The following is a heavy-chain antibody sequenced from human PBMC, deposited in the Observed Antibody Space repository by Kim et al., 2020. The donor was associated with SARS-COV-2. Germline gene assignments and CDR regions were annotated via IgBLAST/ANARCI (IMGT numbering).Heavy chain of an antibody. D-gene: IGHD3-3*01. CDR3: ARGHYDFWSGRGYYYYGMDV. CDR1: GFTFSSYA. J-gene: IGHJ6*02. V-gene: IGHV3-64*01. Sequence: GGSLRLSCAASGFTFSSYAMHWVRQAPGKGLEYVSAISSNGGSTYYANSVKGRFTISRDNSKNTLYLQMGSLRAEDMAVYYCARGHYDFWSGRGYYYYGMDVWGQGTTVTVSS. CDR2: ISSNGGST.